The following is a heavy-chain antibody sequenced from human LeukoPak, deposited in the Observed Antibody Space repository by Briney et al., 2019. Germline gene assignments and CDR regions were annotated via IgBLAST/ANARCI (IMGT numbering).Heavy chain of an antibody. Sequence: GRSLRLSCAAYGFRFETYGMSWVRQAPGKGLQWVGVIWDDGKKTLYADSVKGRFTISRDNPDNTLYLQMNNVRAEDSGVYYCVRDGVFFDILAGSNLYQGMDVWGQGTTVIVSS. CDR2: IWDDGKKT. CDR1: GFRFETYG. CDR3: VRDGVFFDILAGSNLYQGMDV. J-gene: IGHJ6*02. D-gene: IGHD3-9*01. V-gene: IGHV3-33*07.